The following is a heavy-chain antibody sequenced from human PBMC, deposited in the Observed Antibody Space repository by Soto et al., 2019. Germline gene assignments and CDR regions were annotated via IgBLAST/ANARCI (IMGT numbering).Heavy chain of an antibody. CDR1: DGSISSSGYY. V-gene: IGHV4-39*01. D-gene: IGHD3-16*02. J-gene: IGHJ4*02. CDR2: MDYSGST. Sequence: QLQLQESGPGLVKPSETLSLTCTVSDGSISSSGYYWGWIRQPPGKGLEGIGSMDYSGSTYHNPSTDTRIPITADTRKKQFSMIRTALTAADTAAYYCARHSSPFELRVGELSTSDYWGQGTLLTVYS. CDR3: ARHSSPFELRVGELSTSDY.